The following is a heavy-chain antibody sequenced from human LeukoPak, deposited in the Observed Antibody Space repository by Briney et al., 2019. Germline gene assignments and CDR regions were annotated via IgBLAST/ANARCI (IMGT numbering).Heavy chain of an antibody. D-gene: IGHD6-19*01. CDR1: GFTLSSYA. V-gene: IGHV3-23*01. CDR3: AMGWYVDY. J-gene: IGHJ4*02. CDR2: ISDSGGGT. Sequence: PGGSLRLSCAASGFTLSSYAMSWVPQAPGKGLEWVSTISDSGGGTYYADSVKGRFTISRDNSMHTLYLQMNSLRAEDTAVYYCAMGWYVDYWGQGTLVTVSS.